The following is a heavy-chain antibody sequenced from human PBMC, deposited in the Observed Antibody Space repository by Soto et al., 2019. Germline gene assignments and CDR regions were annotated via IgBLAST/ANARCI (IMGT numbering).Heavy chain of an antibody. J-gene: IGHJ4*02. CDR3: ARDFVSTIGDFDY. Sequence: QVQLVQSGAEVKKPGASVKVSCKASGYTFTGYYIHWVRQAPGQGLEWVGWVNPNSGARNYAQKFQGRVTMTRGTSISTAYMELSRLTSDDTAVYYCARDFVSTIGDFDYWGQGTLVTVSS. V-gene: IGHV1-2*02. D-gene: IGHD5-12*01. CDR2: VNPNSGAR. CDR1: GYTFTGYY.